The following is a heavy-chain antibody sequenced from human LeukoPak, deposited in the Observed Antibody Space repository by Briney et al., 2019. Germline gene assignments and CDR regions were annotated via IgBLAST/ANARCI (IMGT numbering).Heavy chain of an antibody. V-gene: IGHV4-39*01. CDR2: IHFSGTI. CDR3: TRGFDHAKSGY. Sequence: PSETLSLTCTVSGDSISSTAYYWGWSRQPPGKGLEWLGMIHFSGTIYNNPSLMSRVTISVDTSKNQFSLKLTSVTAAGTAVYYCTRGFDHAKSGYWGQGTLVTVSS. CDR1: GDSISSTAYY. D-gene: IGHD1-14*01. J-gene: IGHJ4*02.